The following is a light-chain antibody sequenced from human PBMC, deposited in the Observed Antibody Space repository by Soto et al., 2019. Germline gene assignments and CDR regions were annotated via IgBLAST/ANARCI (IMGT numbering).Light chain of an antibody. Sequence: EIVLTQSPATLSLSPGERATLSCRASQSVSNFLAWYQQKPGQAPRLLIYDASNRATGIPAGFSGSGSGTDFTLTIRSLEPEDFAIYYCQQRANWPLTTFGHGTRLEIK. J-gene: IGKJ5*01. V-gene: IGKV3-11*01. CDR2: DAS. CDR1: QSVSNF. CDR3: QQRANWPLTT.